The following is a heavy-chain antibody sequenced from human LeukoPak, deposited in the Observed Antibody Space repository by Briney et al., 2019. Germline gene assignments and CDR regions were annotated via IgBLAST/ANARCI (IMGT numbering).Heavy chain of an antibody. D-gene: IGHD3-16*01. CDR2: ISSSSSTI. V-gene: IGHV3-48*04. CDR3: ARGGGLDV. CDR1: GFTFSTYS. Sequence: GGSLRLSCAASGFTFSTYSMNWVRQAPGKGLEWVSYISSSSSTIYYADSVKGRFTISRDNAKNSLYLQMSNLRAEDTAVYFCARGGGLDVWGQGATVTVSS. J-gene: IGHJ6*02.